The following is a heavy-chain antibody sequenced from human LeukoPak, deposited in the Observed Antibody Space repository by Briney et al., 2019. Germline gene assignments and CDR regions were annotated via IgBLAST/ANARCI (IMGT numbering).Heavy chain of an antibody. J-gene: IGHJ4*02. V-gene: IGHV1-46*01. Sequence: ASVKVSCKASGYTFTNYYIHWVRQAPGQGLEWMGIINPSGGYTSYTQRFQGRVTITADESTSTAYMELSSLRSEDTAVYYCARSRTYYYDSSGYYALDYWGQGTLVTVSS. CDR3: ARSRTYYYDSSGYYALDY. CDR1: GYTFTNYY. D-gene: IGHD3-22*01. CDR2: INPSGGYT.